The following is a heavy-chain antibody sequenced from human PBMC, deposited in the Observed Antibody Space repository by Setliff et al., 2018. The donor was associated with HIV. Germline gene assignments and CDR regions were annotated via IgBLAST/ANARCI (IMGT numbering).Heavy chain of an antibody. V-gene: IGHV4-39*07. CDR2: INHSGNT. J-gene: IGHJ5*01. CDR3: ARGLGYSSPRRGIDS. Sequence: SETLSLTCTVSGGSISSSSYYWGWIRQPPGKGLEWIGSINHSGNTYHSPSLKTRVTTSVDTSKNQFSLKLSAVTAADTAIYYCARGLGYSSPRRGIDSWGPGTLVTVSS. CDR1: GGSISSSSYY. D-gene: IGHD6-13*01.